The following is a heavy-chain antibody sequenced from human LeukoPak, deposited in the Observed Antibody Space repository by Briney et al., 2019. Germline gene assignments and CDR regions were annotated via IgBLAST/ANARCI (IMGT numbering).Heavy chain of an antibody. V-gene: IGHV1-18*01. J-gene: IGHJ4*02. Sequence: ASVKVSCKASGYTFTDFGFSRVRQAPGQGLEWMGWISSFNGDTNYAQKLQGRVTMTTDTSTSTAYMELRSLRSDDTAVYYCARRMNSGSYYPSYYFDSWGQGTLVTVSS. CDR3: ARRMNSGSYYPSYYFDS. D-gene: IGHD3-10*01. CDR2: ISSFNGDT. CDR1: GYTFTDFG.